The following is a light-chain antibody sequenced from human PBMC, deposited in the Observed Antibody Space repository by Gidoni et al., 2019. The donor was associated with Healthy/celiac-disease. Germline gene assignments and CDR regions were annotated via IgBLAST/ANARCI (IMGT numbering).Light chain of an antibody. CDR1: KLGDKY. J-gene: IGLJ2*01. CDR3: QAWDSSTKV. CDR2: QDS. Sequence: SYELTQPPSVSVSPGQPASITCSGAKLGDKYACWYQQKPGRSPVLVIYQDSKRPSGIPERFSGSNSGNTATLTISGTQAMDEADYYCQAWDSSTKVFGGGTKLAVL. V-gene: IGLV3-1*01.